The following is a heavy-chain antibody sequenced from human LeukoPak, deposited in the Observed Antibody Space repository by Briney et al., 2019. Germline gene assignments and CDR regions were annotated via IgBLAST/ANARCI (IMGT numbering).Heavy chain of an antibody. D-gene: IGHD3-16*01. CDR3: VRGSTLRHYQY. V-gene: IGHV4-39*01. Sequence: SETLSLTCTVSGGSISTSTYYWGWIRRPPGKGLEWIGSIYYSGTTYYNPSLKSRVTVSVDTSKNQFSLSLSSVTAADTAVYYCVRGSTLRHYQYWGQGTLVTVSS. CDR2: IYYSGTT. J-gene: IGHJ4*02. CDR1: GGSISTSTYY.